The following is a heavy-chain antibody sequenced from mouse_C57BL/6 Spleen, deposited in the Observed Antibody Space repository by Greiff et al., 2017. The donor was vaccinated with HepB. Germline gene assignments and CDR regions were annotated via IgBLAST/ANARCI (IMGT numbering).Heavy chain of an antibody. J-gene: IGHJ4*01. CDR2: IYPRSGNT. CDR3: ARKSSNYAIYYYAMDY. Sequence: QVQLQQSGAELARPGASVKLSCKASGYTFTSYGISWVKQRTGQGLEWIGEIYPRSGNTYYNEKFKGKATLTADKSSSTAYMELRSLTSEDSAVYFCARKSSNYAIYYYAMDYWGQGTSVTVSS. D-gene: IGHD1-1*01. V-gene: IGHV1-81*01. CDR1: GYTFTSYG.